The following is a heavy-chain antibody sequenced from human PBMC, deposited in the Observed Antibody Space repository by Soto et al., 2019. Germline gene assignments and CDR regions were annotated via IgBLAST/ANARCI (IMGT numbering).Heavy chain of an antibody. J-gene: IGHJ6*02. CDR2: INHSGST. Sequence: QVQLQQWGAGLLKPSETLSLTCAVYGGSFSGYYWSWIRQPPGKGLEWIGEINHSGSTNYNPSLKSRVTISVDTSKNQFSLKLSSVTAADTAVYYCARGGLRYFDWLLYYYYSGMDVWGQGTTVTVSS. V-gene: IGHV4-34*01. CDR3: ARGGLRYFDWLLYYYYSGMDV. D-gene: IGHD3-9*01. CDR1: GGSFSGYY.